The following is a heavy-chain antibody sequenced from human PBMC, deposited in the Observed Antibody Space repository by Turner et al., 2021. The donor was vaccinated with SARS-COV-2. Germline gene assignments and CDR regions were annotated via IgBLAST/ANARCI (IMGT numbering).Heavy chain of an antibody. D-gene: IGHD4-17*01. V-gene: IGHV3-33*01. J-gene: IGHJ4*02. CDR3: ARDPFSVTSGYGDYFY. CDR2: IWYYGTNK. Sequence: QVQLVESGGGVVQPGRSLRLSCAASGFTFSSDGMHWVRQAPGKVLEWVAIIWYYGTNKYYADSVKGRFTISRDNSKNTLYLQMNSLRAEDTAVYYCARDPFSVTSGYGDYFYWGQGTLVTVSS. CDR1: GFTFSSDG.